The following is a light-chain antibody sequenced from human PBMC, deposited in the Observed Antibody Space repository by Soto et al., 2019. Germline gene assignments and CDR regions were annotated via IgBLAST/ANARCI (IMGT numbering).Light chain of an antibody. CDR1: QSISSY. CDR3: QQSYSTPYT. V-gene: IGKV1-39*01. J-gene: IGKJ2*01. Sequence: DIPVTQSPSSLSASVGDRVTITCRASQSISSYLNWYQQKPGKAPKLLIYAASSLQSGVPSRFSGSGSGTDFTLAISSLQPEDFTTYYCQQSYSTPYTFGQGTKLEI. CDR2: AAS.